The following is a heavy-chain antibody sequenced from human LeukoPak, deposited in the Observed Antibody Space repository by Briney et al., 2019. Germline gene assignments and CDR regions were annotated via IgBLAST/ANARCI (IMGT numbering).Heavy chain of an antibody. CDR1: GGSIGSYY. D-gene: IGHD4-17*01. V-gene: IGHV4-59*01. CDR2: IYYSGST. CDR3: ARGKVTRDWYFDL. Sequence: SETLSLTCTVSGGSIGSYYWSWIRQPPGKGLEWIGYIYYSGSTNYNPSLKSRVTISVDTSKNQFSLKLSSVTAADTAVYYCARGKVTRDWYFDLWGRGTLVTVSS. J-gene: IGHJ2*01.